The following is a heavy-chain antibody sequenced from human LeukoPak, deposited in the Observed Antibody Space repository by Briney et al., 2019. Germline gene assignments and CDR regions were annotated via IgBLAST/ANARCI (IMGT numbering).Heavy chain of an antibody. CDR2: IRYDGSNK. CDR3: AKGVPGVVPAAILFY. Sequence: GGSLRLSCAASGFTFSSYGMHWVRQAPGKGLDGVAFIRYDGSNKYYADSVKGRFTISRDNSKNTLYLQMNSLRAEDTAVYYCAKGVPGVVPAAILFYWGQGTLVTVSS. D-gene: IGHD2-2*02. V-gene: IGHV3-30*02. J-gene: IGHJ4*02. CDR1: GFTFSSYG.